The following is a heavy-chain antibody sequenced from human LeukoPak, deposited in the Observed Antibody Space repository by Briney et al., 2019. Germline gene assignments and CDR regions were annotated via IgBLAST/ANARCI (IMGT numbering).Heavy chain of an antibody. V-gene: IGHV4-59*01. J-gene: IGHJ6*03. D-gene: IGHD4-23*01. CDR1: GGSISRYY. CDR2: IYYSGST. CDR3: AREVKGAAFTVITPLYYYYYMDV. Sequence: SETLSLTCTVSGGSISRYYWSWIRQPPGKGLEWIGYIYYSGSTNYNPSLKSRVTISVDTSKNQFSLKLSSVTAADTAVYYCAREVKGAAFTVITPLYYYYYMDVWGKGTTVTVSS.